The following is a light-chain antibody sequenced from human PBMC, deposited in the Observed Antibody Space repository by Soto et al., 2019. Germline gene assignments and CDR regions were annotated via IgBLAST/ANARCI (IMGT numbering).Light chain of an antibody. CDR2: GAS. CDR1: QSVDRN. CDR3: QQYGSSPRT. V-gene: IGKV3D-15*01. Sequence: EIGMSQSPGTLSVSTEEGATLSCRASQSVDRNLAWYQQKPGQAPRLLIYGASTRPTGIPDRFSGSGSGTEFSLTISSLQSEDFAVYYCQQYGSSPRTFGQGTKVDIK. J-gene: IGKJ1*01.